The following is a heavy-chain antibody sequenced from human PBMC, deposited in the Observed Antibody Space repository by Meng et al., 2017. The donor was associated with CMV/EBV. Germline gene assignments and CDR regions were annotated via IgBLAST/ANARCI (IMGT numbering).Heavy chain of an antibody. Sequence: GESLKISCAASGFTFVDYAMHWVRQAPGKGLEWVSSISGSGVSTNYADSVKGRFTVSRDNSKNTLYLQTNSLRAEDTAVYYCAKGRGDSDYDFEYWGRGTLVTVSS. CDR3: AKGRGDSDYDFEY. CDR1: GFTFVDYA. D-gene: IGHD5-12*01. CDR2: ISGSGVST. J-gene: IGHJ4*02. V-gene: IGHV3-23*01.